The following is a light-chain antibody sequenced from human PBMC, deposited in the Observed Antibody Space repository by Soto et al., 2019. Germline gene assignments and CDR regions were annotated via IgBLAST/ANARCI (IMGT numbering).Light chain of an antibody. CDR3: QQYNYNWT. J-gene: IGKJ1*01. Sequence: DIPMTQSPSTLSASVGDRVTITCRASQSISSWLAWYQQKPGQAPKLLIYKASTLQSGVPSRFSGSGSGTEFTLAISSLQPDDSATYYCQQYNYNWTFGQGTKVEIK. V-gene: IGKV1-5*03. CDR1: QSISSW. CDR2: KAS.